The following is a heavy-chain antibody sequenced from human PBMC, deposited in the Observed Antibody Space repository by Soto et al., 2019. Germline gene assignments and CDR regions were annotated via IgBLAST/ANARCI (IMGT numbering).Heavy chain of an antibody. D-gene: IGHD6-19*01. Sequence: VGSLRLSCAASGFTFSSYSMNWVRQAPGKGLEWVSSISSSSSYIYYADSVKGRFTISRDNAKNSLYLQMNSLRAEDTAVYYCAREVTYSSGFDYWGQGTLVTVSS. CDR1: GFTFSSYS. V-gene: IGHV3-21*01. CDR2: ISSSSSYI. CDR3: AREVTYSSGFDY. J-gene: IGHJ4*02.